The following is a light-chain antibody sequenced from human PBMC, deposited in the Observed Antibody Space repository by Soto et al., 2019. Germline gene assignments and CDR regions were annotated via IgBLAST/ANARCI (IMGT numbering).Light chain of an antibody. CDR3: QQYYTTPRT. J-gene: IGKJ1*01. CDR1: QSVLYSANNKNY. V-gene: IGKV4-1*01. CDR2: WAS. Sequence: DIVMTQSPDSLAVSLGERATLNCKSSQSVLYSANNKNYLDWYQQKPGQPPKLLIYWASTRESGVPDRFSGSGFGTDFTLTISILQAEDVAVYFCQQYYTTPRTFGQGTKVEIK.